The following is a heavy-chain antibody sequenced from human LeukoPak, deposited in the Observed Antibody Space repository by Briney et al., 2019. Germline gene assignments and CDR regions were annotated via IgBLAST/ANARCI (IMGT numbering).Heavy chain of an antibody. CDR2: ISYDGSNK. V-gene: IGHV3-30*18. D-gene: IGHD6-6*01. J-gene: IGHJ4*02. Sequence: GGSLRLSCAASGFTFSSYGMHWVRQAPGKGLEWVAVISYDGSNKYYADSVKGRFTISRDNSKNTLYLQMNSLRAEDTAVYYCAKDLRIEYSTTFDYWGQGTLVTVSS. CDR3: AKDLRIEYSTTFDY. CDR1: GFTFSSYG.